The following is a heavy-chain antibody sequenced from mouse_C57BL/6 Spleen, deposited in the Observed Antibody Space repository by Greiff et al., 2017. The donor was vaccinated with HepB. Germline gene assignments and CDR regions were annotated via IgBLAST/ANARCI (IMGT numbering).Heavy chain of an antibody. Sequence: QVQLQQPGAELVRPGSSVKLSCKASGYTFTSYWMHWVKQRPIQGLEWIGNIDPSDSETHYNQKFKDKATLTVDKSSSTSYMQLSSLTSEDSAVYYCARYGTTGRFDYWGQGTTLTVSS. CDR1: GYTFTSYW. CDR2: IDPSDSET. D-gene: IGHD1-1*01. J-gene: IGHJ2*01. CDR3: ARYGTTGRFDY. V-gene: IGHV1-52*01.